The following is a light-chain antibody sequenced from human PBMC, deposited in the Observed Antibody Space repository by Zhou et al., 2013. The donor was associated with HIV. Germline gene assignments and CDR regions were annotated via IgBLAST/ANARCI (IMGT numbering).Light chain of an antibody. CDR3: QQSYSTLWT. CDR2: SAS. CDR1: QSIRRD. Sequence: DIQMTQSPSSLSASVGDRVTITCRASQSIRRDLNWYQQKPGKAPELLIYSASNLQRGVPSRFSGGGSETDFTLTISSLQPEDFATYYCQQSYSTLWTFGQGTKVEIK. J-gene: IGKJ1*01. V-gene: IGKV1-39*01.